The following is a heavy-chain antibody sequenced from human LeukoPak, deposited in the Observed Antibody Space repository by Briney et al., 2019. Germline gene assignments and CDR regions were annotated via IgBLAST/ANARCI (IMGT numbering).Heavy chain of an antibody. J-gene: IGHJ4*02. CDR2: FDPEDGET. Sequence: GASVKVSCKVSGYTLTELSMHWVRQAPGKGLEWMGGFDPEDGETIYAQKFQGRVTMTEDTSTDTAYMELSSLRSEDTAAYYCATDLGGITMVRGVIYYWGQGTLVTVSS. CDR1: GYTLTELS. D-gene: IGHD3-10*01. CDR3: ATDLGGITMVRGVIYY. V-gene: IGHV1-24*01.